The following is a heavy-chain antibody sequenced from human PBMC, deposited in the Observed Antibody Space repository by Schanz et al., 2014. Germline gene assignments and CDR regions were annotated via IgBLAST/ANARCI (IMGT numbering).Heavy chain of an antibody. J-gene: IGHJ3*02. CDR3: AKCIGWYGRCAFDI. Sequence: EVQLLESGGGLVQPGGSLRLSCAASGFTFSSYGMSWVRQAPGKGLEWVAVIYSGGSTFYTDSVKGRFTISRDNSKNTLYLQMNSLIAEDTAVYYCAKCIGWYGRCAFDIWGQGTMVTVSS. CDR1: GFTFSSYG. V-gene: IGHV3-23*03. CDR2: IYSGGST. D-gene: IGHD6-19*01.